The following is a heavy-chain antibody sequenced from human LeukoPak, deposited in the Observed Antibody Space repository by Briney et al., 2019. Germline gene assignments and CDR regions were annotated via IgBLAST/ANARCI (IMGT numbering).Heavy chain of an antibody. Sequence: SETLSLTCAVYGGSFSGYYWSWIRQPPGKGLEWIGEINHSGSTNYNPSLKSRVTISVDTSKNQFSLKLSSVTAADTAVYYCARVGSQWELLAPFDYWGQGTLVTVSS. V-gene: IGHV4-34*01. J-gene: IGHJ4*02. D-gene: IGHD1-26*01. CDR1: GGSFSGYY. CDR2: INHSGST. CDR3: ARVGSQWELLAPFDY.